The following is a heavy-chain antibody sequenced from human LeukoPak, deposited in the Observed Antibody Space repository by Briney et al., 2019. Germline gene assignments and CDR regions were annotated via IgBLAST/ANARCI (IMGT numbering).Heavy chain of an antibody. Sequence: PGGSLRLSCAASGFTFSSYSMNWVRQAPGKGLEWVSYISSSSSTIYYADSVKGRFTISRDNAKNSLYLQMNSLRAEDTAVYYCARARGGDPEDYYYMDVWGKGTTVTVSS. CDR1: GFTFSSYS. CDR2: ISSSSSTI. CDR3: ARARGGDPEDYYYMDV. D-gene: IGHD2-21*01. J-gene: IGHJ6*03. V-gene: IGHV3-48*04.